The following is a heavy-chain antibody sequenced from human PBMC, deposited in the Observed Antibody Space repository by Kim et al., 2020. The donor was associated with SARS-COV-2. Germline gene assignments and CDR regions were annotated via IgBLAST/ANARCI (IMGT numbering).Heavy chain of an antibody. V-gene: IGHV4-39*01. J-gene: IGHJ4*02. CDR2: IYYSGST. CDR3: ARQRKRVGVTMVRGVILNPAGCDY. D-gene: IGHD3-10*01. Sequence: SETLSLTCTVSGGSISSSSYYWGWIRQPPGKGLEWIGSIYYSGSTYYNPSLKSRVTISVYTSKNQFSLKLSSVPAADTAMYYCARQRKRVGVTMVRGVILNPAGCDYWGQGTLVTVSS. CDR1: GGSISSSSYY.